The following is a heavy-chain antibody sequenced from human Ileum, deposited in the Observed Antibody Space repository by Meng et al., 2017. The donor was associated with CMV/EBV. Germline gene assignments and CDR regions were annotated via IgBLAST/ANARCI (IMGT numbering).Heavy chain of an antibody. CDR1: NSASSDYY. CDR3: ARASPQRRFLSY. CDR2: INNRGST. D-gene: IGHD3-3*01. Sequence: QVLLQQWGAGKLKLSGTLSLVCAVHNSASSDYYWTWIRQSPGKGLEWIGEINNRGSTNYNPSLKSRVTISIDTSRNQFSLKLTSMTAADTAVYYCARASPQRRFLSYWGQGTLVTVSS. V-gene: IGHV4-34*01. J-gene: IGHJ4*02.